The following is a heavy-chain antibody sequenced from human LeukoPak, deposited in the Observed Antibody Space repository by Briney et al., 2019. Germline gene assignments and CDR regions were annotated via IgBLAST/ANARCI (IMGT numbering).Heavy chain of an antibody. CDR1: GFTFSSYA. D-gene: IGHD2-2*01. CDR2: ISGSGSST. CDR3: ARADIVVVPAATYYYYGMDV. V-gene: IGHV3-21*01. Sequence: GGSLRLSCAASGFTFSSYAMSWVRQAPGKGLEWVSAISGSGSSTYYADSVKGRFTISRDNAKNSLYLQMNSLRAEDTAVYYCARADIVVVPAATYYYYGMDVWGQGTTVTVSS. J-gene: IGHJ6*02.